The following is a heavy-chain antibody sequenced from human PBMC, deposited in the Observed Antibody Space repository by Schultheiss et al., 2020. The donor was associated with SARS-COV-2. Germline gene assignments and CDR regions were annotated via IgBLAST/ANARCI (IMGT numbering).Heavy chain of an antibody. CDR1: GGSISSGSYY. D-gene: IGHD3-22*01. CDR2: IYTSGST. CDR3: ARHVPGSSGYYYYYYYGMDV. Sequence: SQTLSLTCTVSGGSISSGSYYWSWIRQPAGKGLEWIGRIYTSGSTNYNPSLKSRVTISVDTSKNQFSLKLSSVTAADTAVYYCARHVPGSSGYYYYYYYGMDVWCQGTTGTVSS. V-gene: IGHV4-61*02. J-gene: IGHJ6*02.